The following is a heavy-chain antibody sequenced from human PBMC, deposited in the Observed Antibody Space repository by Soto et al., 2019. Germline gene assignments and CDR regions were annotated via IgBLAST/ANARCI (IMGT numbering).Heavy chain of an antibody. V-gene: IGHV1-46*02. Sequence: ASVKVSCKAPRDTFNSYYINWVRQAPGHGLEWMGVINPHDGSTAYAQKFKGRVTLTRDTSASTVYMEVSSLTSEDTAMYYCARSSGGNFGIIIEGTNWSAPWGQGTLVTVSS. D-gene: IGHD1-26*01. CDR1: RDTFNSYY. J-gene: IGHJ5*02. CDR2: INPHDGST. CDR3: ARSSGGNFGIIIEGTNWSAP.